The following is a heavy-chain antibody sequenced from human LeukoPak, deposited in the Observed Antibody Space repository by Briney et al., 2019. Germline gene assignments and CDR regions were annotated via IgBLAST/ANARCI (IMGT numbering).Heavy chain of an antibody. CDR2: ISSDGTNK. D-gene: IGHD5-12*01. J-gene: IGHJ4*02. V-gene: IGHV3-30*04. CDR1: GFTFSSYD. CDR3: ARGGRMGSGYDFDY. Sequence: GGSLRLSCAASGFTFSSYDMHWVRQAPGKGLEWLAVISSDGTNKYYADSVKGRFTISRDNSKNTLYLQMNSLRPEDTAVYYCARGGRMGSGYDFDYWGQGTLVTVSS.